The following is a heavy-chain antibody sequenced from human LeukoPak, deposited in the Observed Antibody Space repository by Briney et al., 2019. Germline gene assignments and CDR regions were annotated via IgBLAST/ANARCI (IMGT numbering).Heavy chain of an antibody. Sequence: GGSLRLSCAASGFTFSSYAMSWVRQAPGKGLEWVSAIRGSGGSTYYADSVKGRFTISRDNSKNTLYLQMNSLRAEDTAVYYCAKEGKSSSWANDAFDIWGQGTMVTVSS. CDR2: IRGSGGST. J-gene: IGHJ3*02. CDR1: GFTFSSYA. D-gene: IGHD6-13*01. V-gene: IGHV3-23*01. CDR3: AKEGKSSSWANDAFDI.